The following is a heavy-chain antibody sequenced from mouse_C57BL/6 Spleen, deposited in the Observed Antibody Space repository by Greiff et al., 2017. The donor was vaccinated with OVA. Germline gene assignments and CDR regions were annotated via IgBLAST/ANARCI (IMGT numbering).Heavy chain of an antibody. D-gene: IGHD2-5*01. J-gene: IGHJ1*03. CDR2: IRNKANGYTT. CDR3: ARLGSNYGYFDV. V-gene: IGHV7-3*01. Sequence: EVKVVESGGGLVQPGGSLSLSCAASGFTFTDYYMSWVRQPPGKALEWLGFIRNKANGYTTEYSASVKGRFTISRDNSQSILYLQMNALRAEDSATYYCARLGSNYGYFDVWGTGTTVTVSS. CDR1: GFTFTDYY.